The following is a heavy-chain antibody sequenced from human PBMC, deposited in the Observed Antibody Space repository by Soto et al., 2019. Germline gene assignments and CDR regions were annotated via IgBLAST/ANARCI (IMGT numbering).Heavy chain of an antibody. CDR2: IKGDETTS. D-gene: IGHD3-10*01. V-gene: IGHV3-74*01. CDR1: GFTFTSYW. Sequence: EVQVVESGGASVQPGGSLRLSCAASGFTFTSYWMHWVRQAPGKGLLWMSRIKGDETTSSYADSVKGRFTFSRDNAKNTVYLQINSLRAEDTAVYYCARGAFGSYYVDYWGQGTLVTVSS. J-gene: IGHJ4*02. CDR3: ARGAFGSYYVDY.